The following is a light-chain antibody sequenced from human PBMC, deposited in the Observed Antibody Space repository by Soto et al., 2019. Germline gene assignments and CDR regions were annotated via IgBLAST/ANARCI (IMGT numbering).Light chain of an antibody. CDR1: QSISSW. J-gene: IGKJ1*01. CDR3: QKYNSYSWT. V-gene: IGKV1-5*01. Sequence: DIQMTQSPSTLSASVGDRVTITCRASQSISSWLDWYQQKPGKAPKLLIYDASSLESGVPSRFSGSGSGTEFTLTISSLQPDDFATYYCQKYNSYSWTFGQGTKVEIK. CDR2: DAS.